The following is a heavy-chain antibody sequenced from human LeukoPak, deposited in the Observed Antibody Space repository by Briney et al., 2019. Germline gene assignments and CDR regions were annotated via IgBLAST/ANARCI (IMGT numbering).Heavy chain of an antibody. CDR2: IYYSGST. J-gene: IGHJ6*02. CDR3: ARRYLGYCSGDSCPLNYYGMDV. CDR1: GVSISSSNYY. V-gene: IGHV4-39*01. Sequence: SETLSLTCTVSGVSISSSNYYWGWIRQPPGKGLDWIGSIYYSGSTYYNPSLKSRVTISVDTSKNQFSLKLSSVTAAETAVYFCARRYLGYCSGDSCPLNYYGMDVWGQGTTVTVSS. D-gene: IGHD2-15*01.